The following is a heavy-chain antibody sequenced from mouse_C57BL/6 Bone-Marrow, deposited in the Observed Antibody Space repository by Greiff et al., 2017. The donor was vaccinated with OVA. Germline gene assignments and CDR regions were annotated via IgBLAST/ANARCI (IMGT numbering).Heavy chain of an antibody. CDR1: GYTFTNYW. V-gene: IGHV1-63*01. CDR2: IYPGGGYT. J-gene: IGHJ4*01. D-gene: IGHD2-4*01. Sequence: QVTLKVSGAELVRPGTSVKMSCKASGYTFTNYWIGWAKQRPGHGLEWIGDIYPGGGYTNYNEKFKGKATLTADKSSSTAYMQFSSLTSEDSAIYYCARERLNYYAMDYWGQGTSVTVSS. CDR3: ARERLNYYAMDY.